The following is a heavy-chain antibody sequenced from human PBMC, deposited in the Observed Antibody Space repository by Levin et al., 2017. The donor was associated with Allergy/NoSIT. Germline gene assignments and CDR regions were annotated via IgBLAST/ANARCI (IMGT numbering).Heavy chain of an antibody. Sequence: PGGSLRLSCAASGFTFSSYWMHWVRQAPGKGLVWVSRINSDGRSTTYADSVKGRFTISRDNAKNTLYLQMNSLRAEDTAVYYCARIYGSGSYYIDYWGQGTLVTVSS. J-gene: IGHJ4*02. CDR3: ARIYGSGSYYIDY. CDR1: GFTFSSYW. D-gene: IGHD3-10*01. V-gene: IGHV3-74*01. CDR2: INSDGRST.